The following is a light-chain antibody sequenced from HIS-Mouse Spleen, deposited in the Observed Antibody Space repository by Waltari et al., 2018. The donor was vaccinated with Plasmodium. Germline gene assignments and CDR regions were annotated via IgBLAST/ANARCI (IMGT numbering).Light chain of an antibody. CDR2: EVS. V-gene: IGLV2-18*02. CDR1: SRDVGSYNR. J-gene: IGLJ3*02. Sequence: QSALTQPTSVSGSPGQSVTISCTGTSRDVGSYNRVSWYQQPPGTDPKLMIYEVSNRPSGVPDRYSGSKSGNTASLTISGLQAEDEADYYCSSYTSSSWVFGGGTKLTVL. CDR3: SSYTSSSWV.